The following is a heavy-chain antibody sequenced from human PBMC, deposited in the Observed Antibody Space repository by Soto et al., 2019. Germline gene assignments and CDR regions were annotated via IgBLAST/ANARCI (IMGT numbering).Heavy chain of an antibody. Sequence: EVQLVESGGSLVQPGGSLRLSCAASGFTVSTNYMSWVRQAPGKGLEWVSVIYSGGGTYYEDSVKGRSAISRNNSKNTLYLQKNNLRADNTAVYYCARHNGDQFLPYQHCGQGTLVTVSS. CDR1: GFTVSTNY. CDR3: ARHNGDQFLPYQH. D-gene: IGHD3-10*01. CDR2: IYSGGGT. V-gene: IGHV3-66*04. J-gene: IGHJ1*01.